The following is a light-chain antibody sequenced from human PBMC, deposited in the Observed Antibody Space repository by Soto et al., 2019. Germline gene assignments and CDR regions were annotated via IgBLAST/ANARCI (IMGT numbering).Light chain of an antibody. CDR2: AAP. CDR1: QDIRND. CDR3: LQGYNFPHT. V-gene: IGKV1-6*01. J-gene: IGKJ3*01. Sequence: AIQMTQSPSSLSASVGDRVTITCRASQDIRNDLGWYQQKPGKAPNLLIYAAPTLQIGVPSRFSGSGSGTDSTLTISSLQPEDVSPYYSLQGYNFPHTFGPGTTVDIK.